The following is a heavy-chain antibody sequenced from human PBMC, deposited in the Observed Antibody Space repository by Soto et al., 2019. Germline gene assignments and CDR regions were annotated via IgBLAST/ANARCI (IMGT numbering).Heavy chain of an antibody. CDR1: GFTFSSYA. Sequence: PGGSLRLSCAASGFTFSSYAMHWVRQAPGKGLEWVAVISYDGSNKYYADSVKGRFTISRDNSKNTLYLQMNSLRAEDTAVYYCARDRYPITVRYYYYYGMDVWGQGTTVTVSS. J-gene: IGHJ6*02. V-gene: IGHV3-30-3*01. D-gene: IGHD4-17*01. CDR3: ARDRYPITVRYYYYYGMDV. CDR2: ISYDGSNK.